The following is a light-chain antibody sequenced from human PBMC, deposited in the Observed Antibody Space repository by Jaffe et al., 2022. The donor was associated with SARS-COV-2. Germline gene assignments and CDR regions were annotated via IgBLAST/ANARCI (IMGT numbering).Light chain of an antibody. CDR2: GTS. CDR1: QIFSGS. CDR3: QQRGNWPLT. V-gene: IGKV3-11*01. Sequence: DIVLTQSPATLSLSPGERATLSCRASQIFSGSLAWYQQSPGQAPRLLIYGTSNRATGIPARISGSGSGTDFTLTISSLEPEDFAVYYCQQRGNWPLTFGPGTRVDI. J-gene: IGKJ3*01.